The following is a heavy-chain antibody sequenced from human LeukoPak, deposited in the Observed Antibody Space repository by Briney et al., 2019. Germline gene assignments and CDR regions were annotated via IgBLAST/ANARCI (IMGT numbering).Heavy chain of an antibody. CDR1: GFTFSDHH. CDR2: TRNKANSYTT. Sequence: PGGSLRLSCVASGFTFSDHHMDWVRQAPGKGLEWVGRTRNKANSYTTEYAASVKGRFTISRDDSKKSLDLQMNSLKTEDTAVYYCAKEPNEIVATIWYAFDIWGQGTMATVSS. J-gene: IGHJ3*02. CDR3: AKEPNEIVATIWYAFDI. V-gene: IGHV3-72*01. D-gene: IGHD5-12*01.